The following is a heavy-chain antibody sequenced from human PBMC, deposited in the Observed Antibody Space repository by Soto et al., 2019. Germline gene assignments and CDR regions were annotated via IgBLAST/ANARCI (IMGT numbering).Heavy chain of an antibody. J-gene: IGHJ6*02. D-gene: IGHD1-20*01. CDR1: GYTFTGYY. CDR3: ARDPGGGPNWNPRGSYYYGMDV. Sequence: ASVKVSCKASGYTFTGYYMRWVRQAPGQRLEWMGWFSAYNGNTNYAQKLQGRVTMNKDTSTSTAYMELRSLRSDDTAVYYCARDPGGGPNWNPRGSYYYGMDVWGQGTTVTVSS. V-gene: IGHV1-18*04. CDR2: FSAYNGNT.